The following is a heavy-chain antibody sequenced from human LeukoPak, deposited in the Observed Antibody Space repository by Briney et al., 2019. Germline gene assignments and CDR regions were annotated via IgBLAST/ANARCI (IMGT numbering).Heavy chain of an antibody. CDR2: ISGSGGST. CDR1: GFTFSSYA. D-gene: IGHD3-10*01. V-gene: IGHV3-23*01. J-gene: IGHJ4*02. CDR3: ARDWVTMVRGVIITPAYYFDY. Sequence: QPGGSLSLSCAASGFTFSSYAMSWVRQAPGKGLEWVSAISGSGGSTYYADSVKGRFTISRDNSKNTLYLQMNSLRAEDTAVYYCARDWVTMVRGVIITPAYYFDYWGQGTLVTVSS.